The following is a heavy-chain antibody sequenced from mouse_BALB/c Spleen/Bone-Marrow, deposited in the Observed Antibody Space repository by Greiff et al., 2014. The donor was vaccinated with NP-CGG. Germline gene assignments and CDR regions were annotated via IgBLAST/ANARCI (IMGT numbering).Heavy chain of an antibody. CDR3: SSYYYGSAWFAY. CDR2: IDPENGST. J-gene: IGHJ3*01. V-gene: IGHV14-3*02. D-gene: IGHD1-1*01. Sequence: VQLQQSGAELVKPGASVKLSCTASGFKIRGTYMHWVKQRPEQGLEWIGRIDPENGSTKDDPKFKGKATITADKSSNTAYLQLSSLTSEDTAVDYCSSYYYGSAWFAYWGQETLVTVSA. CDR1: GFKIRGTY.